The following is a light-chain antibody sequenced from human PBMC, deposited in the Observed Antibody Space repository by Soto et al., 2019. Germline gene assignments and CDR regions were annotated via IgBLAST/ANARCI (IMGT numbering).Light chain of an antibody. J-gene: IGKJ4*01. CDR3: QESYTGPAVS. Sequence: DIQMTQPPSSLSASLGDRVTITCRASQNIDNYLNWYQHKPGKAPKLLIYATSTLQSGVPSRLSGSGSGTEFTLTISSLQPEDFATYFCQESYTGPAVSFGGGTKVDIK. V-gene: IGKV1-39*01. CDR2: ATS. CDR1: QNIDNY.